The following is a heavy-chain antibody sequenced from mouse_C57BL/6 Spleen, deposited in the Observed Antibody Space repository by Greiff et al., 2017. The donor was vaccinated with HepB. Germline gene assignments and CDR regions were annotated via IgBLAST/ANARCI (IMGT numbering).Heavy chain of an antibody. CDR2: IYPGDGDT. CDR3: ASYGHGAMDY. J-gene: IGHJ4*01. Sequence: VQLQQSGPELVKPGASVKISCKASGYAFSSSWMNWVKQRPGKGLEWIGRIYPGDGDTNYNGKFKGKATLPADKSSSTAYMQLSSLTAEASAVYCCASYGHGAMDYWGQGTSVTVSS. CDR1: GYAFSSSW. D-gene: IGHD1-1*01. V-gene: IGHV1-82*01.